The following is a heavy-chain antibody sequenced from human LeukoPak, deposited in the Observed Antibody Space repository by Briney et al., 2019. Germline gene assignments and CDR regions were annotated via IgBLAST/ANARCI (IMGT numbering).Heavy chain of an antibody. J-gene: IGHJ4*02. CDR3: ASSTWKKTFDY. CDR2: IHTSGIT. CDR1: GGSVTFYY. V-gene: IGHV4-4*07. D-gene: IGHD6-13*01. Sequence: PSETLSLTCTVSGGSVTFYYWNWIRQPAGKGPQWIGRIHTSGITNYNPSLKSRVTMSIDTSKYQFSLKLTSVTAADTAVYYCASSTWKKTFDYWGRGALVTVSS.